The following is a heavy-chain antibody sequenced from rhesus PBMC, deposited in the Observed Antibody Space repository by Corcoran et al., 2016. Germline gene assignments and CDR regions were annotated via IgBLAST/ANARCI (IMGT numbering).Heavy chain of an antibody. CDR2: INGNSGST. V-gene: IGHV4-80*01. CDR1: GGSFSSYW. J-gene: IGHJ4*01. CDR3: ARYPRYFDY. Sequence: QVQLQESGPGLVKPSETLSLTCAVSGGSFSSYWWSWTRQPPGKGLEWIGEINGNSGSTNYTPSLKSRVTISKDASKNQFSLKLSSVTAADTAVYYCARYPRYFDYWGQGVLVTVSS. D-gene: IGHD2-15*01.